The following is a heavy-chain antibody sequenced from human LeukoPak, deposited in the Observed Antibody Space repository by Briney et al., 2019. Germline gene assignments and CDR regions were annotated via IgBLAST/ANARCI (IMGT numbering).Heavy chain of an antibody. CDR2: IYYSGST. Sequence: SETLSLTCTVSGGSISSYYWSWIRQPPGKGLEWIGYIYYSGSTNYNPSLKSRVTISVGTSKNQFSLRLSSVTAADTAVYYCARGYCSSTSCYTNWFDPWGQGTLVTVSS. J-gene: IGHJ5*02. CDR3: ARGYCSSTSCYTNWFDP. V-gene: IGHV4-59*01. D-gene: IGHD2-2*02. CDR1: GGSISSYY.